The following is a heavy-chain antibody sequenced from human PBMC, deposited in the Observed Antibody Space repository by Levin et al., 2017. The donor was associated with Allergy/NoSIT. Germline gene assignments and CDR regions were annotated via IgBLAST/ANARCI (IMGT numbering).Heavy chain of an antibody. Sequence: SETLSLTCTVSGGSISSYYWSWIRQPPGKGLEWIGYIYYSGSTNYNPSLKSRVTISVDTSKNQFSLKLSSVTAADTAVYYCARSNVDTAIWGMDVWGQGTTVTVSS. CDR1: GGSISSYY. CDR2: IYYSGST. CDR3: ARSNVDTAIWGMDV. V-gene: IGHV4-59*01. D-gene: IGHD5-18*01. J-gene: IGHJ6*02.